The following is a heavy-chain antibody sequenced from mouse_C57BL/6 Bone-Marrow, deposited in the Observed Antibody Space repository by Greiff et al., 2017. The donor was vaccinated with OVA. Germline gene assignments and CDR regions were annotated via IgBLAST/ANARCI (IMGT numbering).Heavy chain of an antibody. CDR1: GLNIKDDY. V-gene: IGHV14-4*01. Sequence: VQLQQSGAELVRPGASVKLSCTASGLNIKDDYMHWVKQRPEQGLEWIGWIDPENGDTEYASKFQGKATITADTSSNTAYLQLSSLTSKDTAVYYCTTFYYDYDNYWGQGTTLTVSS. CDR2: IDPENGDT. J-gene: IGHJ2*01. D-gene: IGHD2-4*01. CDR3: TTFYYDYDNY.